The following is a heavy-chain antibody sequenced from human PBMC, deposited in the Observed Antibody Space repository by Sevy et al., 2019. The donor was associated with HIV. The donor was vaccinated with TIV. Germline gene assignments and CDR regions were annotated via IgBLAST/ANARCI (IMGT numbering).Heavy chain of an antibody. CDR1: GGSISSYY. D-gene: IGHD3-22*01. CDR2: IYYSGST. V-gene: IGHV4-59*13. J-gene: IGHJ4*02. Sequence: SETLSLTCTVSGGSISSYYWSWIRQPPGKGLEWIGYIYYSGSTNYNPSLKSRVTISVDTSKNQFSLKLSSVTAADTAVYYCARTTNDSSGYLFDYWGQGTLVTVSS. CDR3: ARTTNDSSGYLFDY.